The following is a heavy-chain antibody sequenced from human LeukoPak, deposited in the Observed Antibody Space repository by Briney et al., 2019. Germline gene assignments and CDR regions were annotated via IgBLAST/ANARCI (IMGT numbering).Heavy chain of an antibody. Sequence: AGGSLRLSCAASGFTFSSYWMHWVRQAPGKGLVWVSRINSDGSSTSYADSVKGRFTISRDNAKNTLYLQMNSLRGEDTALYYCARGPFTTVTAFDLWGRGTLVTVSP. CDR1: GFTFSSYW. J-gene: IGHJ2*01. CDR3: ARGPFTTVTAFDL. CDR2: INSDGSST. V-gene: IGHV3-74*01. D-gene: IGHD4-17*01.